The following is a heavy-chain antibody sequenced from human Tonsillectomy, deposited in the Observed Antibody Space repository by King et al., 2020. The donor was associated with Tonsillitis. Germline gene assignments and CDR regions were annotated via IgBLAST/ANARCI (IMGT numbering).Heavy chain of an antibody. D-gene: IGHD3-10*01. V-gene: IGHV3-9*01. J-gene: IGHJ4*02. Sequence: VQLVESGGGLVQPGRSLRLSCAASGFTFDDYAMHWVRQAPGKGLEWVSGISWNSRNIAYADSVKGGFTISRDNAKSSLYLQMNSLRAEDTALYYCAKGDYHGSGGLADYWGQGTLVTVSS. CDR1: GFTFDDYA. CDR3: AKGDYHGSGGLADY. CDR2: ISWNSRNI.